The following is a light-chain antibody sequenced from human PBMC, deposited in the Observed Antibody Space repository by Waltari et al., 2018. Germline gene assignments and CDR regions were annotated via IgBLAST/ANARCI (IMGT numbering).Light chain of an antibody. CDR1: QSVGKS. V-gene: IGKV3-20*01. CDR3: QHYVTLPAT. J-gene: IGKJ1*01. CDR2: DAS. Sequence: EIVLTQSPGTLSLSPGERATLSCRASQSVGKSLAWYQHKPGQAPRLLIYDASSRATGIPDRCSGSGSGTDFSLTISRLEPEDFSVYYCQHYVTLPATFGQGTKVEV.